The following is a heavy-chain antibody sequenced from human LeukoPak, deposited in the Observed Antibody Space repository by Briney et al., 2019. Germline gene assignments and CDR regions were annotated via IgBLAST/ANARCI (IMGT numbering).Heavy chain of an antibody. CDR2: INYSGTGT. J-gene: IGHJ3*02. CDR3: AKGRQLRRSDAFDI. Sequence: PGGSLRLSCAASGFTLSNAWMNWVRQAPGKGLEWVSIINYSGTGTYYADSVKGRFTISRDNSKNTLYLQMNSLRGEDTAVYYCAKGRQLRRSDAFDIWGQGTMVTVSS. CDR1: GFTLSNAW. V-gene: IGHV3-23*01. D-gene: IGHD1-26*01.